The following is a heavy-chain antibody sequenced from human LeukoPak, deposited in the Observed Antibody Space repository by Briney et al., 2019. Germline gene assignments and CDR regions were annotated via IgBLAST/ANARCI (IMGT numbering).Heavy chain of an antibody. D-gene: IGHD2-15*01. J-gene: IGHJ5*02. Sequence: GESLKISCKGSGYSINNYWIGWVRQMPGKGLEWMGIIYPADSDIRYSPSFQGQVTISADKSISTAYLHWSSLKASDTAIYYCARQEYCSGGSCYTWFDPWGQGTLVIVSS. CDR3: ARQEYCSGGSCYTWFDP. V-gene: IGHV5-51*01. CDR1: GYSINNYW. CDR2: IYPADSDI.